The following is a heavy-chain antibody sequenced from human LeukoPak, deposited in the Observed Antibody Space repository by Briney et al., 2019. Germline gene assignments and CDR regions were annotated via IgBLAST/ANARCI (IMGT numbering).Heavy chain of an antibody. Sequence: PSETLFLTCTVSGGSISGYHWNWIRQPPGKGLEWIGDIYYSGSTNYNPSLKSRVTISLDTSKNQFSLNLNSVTAADTAVYYCTRLRCSGGNCYDDYWGQGTLVTVSS. CDR1: GGSISGYH. CDR2: IYYSGST. D-gene: IGHD2-15*01. CDR3: TRLRCSGGNCYDDY. J-gene: IGHJ4*02. V-gene: IGHV4-59*08.